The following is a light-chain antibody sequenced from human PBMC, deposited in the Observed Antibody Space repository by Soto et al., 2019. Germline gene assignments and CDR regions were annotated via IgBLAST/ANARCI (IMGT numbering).Light chain of an antibody. CDR1: SSDVGSYNR. V-gene: IGLV2-18*02. J-gene: IGLJ2*01. CDR2: EVS. CDR3: SAYTSSSTVV. Sequence: QSALTQPPSVSGSPGQSVTISCTGTSSDVGSYNRVSWYQQTPGTAPKLMIYEVSNRPSGIPDRFSGSKSGNTASLTISGLQAGDEADYYCSAYTSSSTVVFGGGTKLTVL.